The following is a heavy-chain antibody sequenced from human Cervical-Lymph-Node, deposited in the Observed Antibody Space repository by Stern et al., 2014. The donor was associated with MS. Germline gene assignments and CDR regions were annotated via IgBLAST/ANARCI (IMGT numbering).Heavy chain of an antibody. CDR1: ASSLKPNGKG. D-gene: IGHD2/OR15-2a*01. V-gene: IGHV2-5*02. CDR2: IYWDDDT. CDR3: AHIGLNSQTPDN. Sequence: QVTLRESGPTLLNPPHPPPLPSPFPASSLKPNGKGVPCPRHPPGKPPGGVARIYWDDDTRYSPSLQRRLTVFKDTSKNQVVLTMTDMDPVDTGTYYCAHIGLNSQTPDNWGQGILVTVSS. J-gene: IGHJ4*02.